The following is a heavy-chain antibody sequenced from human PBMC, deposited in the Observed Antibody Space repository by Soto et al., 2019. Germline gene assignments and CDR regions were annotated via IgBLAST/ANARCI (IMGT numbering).Heavy chain of an antibody. D-gene: IGHD6-13*01. CDR3: ARSPPSREQQRVLFFFNSPFDP. CDR2: INAGNGNT. J-gene: IGHJ5*02. Sequence: GASVKVSCKASGYTFTSYAMHWVRQAPGQRLEWMGWINAGNGNTKYSQKFQGRVTITRDTSASTAYMELSSLRSEDTAVYYCARSPPSREQQRVLFFFNSPFDPWGQGTLVTVSS. V-gene: IGHV1-3*01. CDR1: GYTFTSYA.